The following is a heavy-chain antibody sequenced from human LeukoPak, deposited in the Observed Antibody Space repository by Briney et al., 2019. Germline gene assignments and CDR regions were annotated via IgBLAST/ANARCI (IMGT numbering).Heavy chain of an antibody. CDR2: ISSSSSYI. CDR1: GFTFSSYS. Sequence: PGGSLRLSCAASGFTFSSYSMNWVRQAPGKGLEWVSSISSSSSYIYYADSVKGRFTISRDNAKNSLYLQMNSLRAEDTAVYYCARGPTVSYYYYGMDVWGQGTTVTVSS. D-gene: IGHD4-11*01. V-gene: IGHV3-21*01. CDR3: ARGPTVSYYYYGMDV. J-gene: IGHJ6*02.